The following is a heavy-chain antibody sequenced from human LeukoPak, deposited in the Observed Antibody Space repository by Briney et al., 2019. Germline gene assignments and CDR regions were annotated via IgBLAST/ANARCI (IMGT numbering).Heavy chain of an antibody. CDR3: ASLGGSYGSGPTFNWFDP. Sequence: SETLSLTCTVSGGSISSSSYYWGWIRQPPGKGLEWIGSIYYSGSTNYNPSLKSRITISVDTSKNQFSLKLSSVTAADTAVYYCASLGGSYGSGPTFNWFDPWGQGTLVTVSS. CDR1: GGSISSSSYY. D-gene: IGHD3-10*01. J-gene: IGHJ5*02. CDR2: IYYSGST. V-gene: IGHV4-39*07.